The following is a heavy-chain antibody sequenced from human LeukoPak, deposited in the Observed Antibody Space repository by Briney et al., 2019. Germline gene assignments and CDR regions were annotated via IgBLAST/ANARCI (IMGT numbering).Heavy chain of an antibody. CDR1: GFTFSNYA. V-gene: IGHV3-30-3*01. CDR2: MSSSGSNK. Sequence: GGSLRLSCAASGFTFSNYAVHWVRQAPGKGLEWVSVMSSSGSNKYYADSVKGRFTISRDNSYNTVSLQMNSLRDEDTGVYYCARDLWTYYFDYWGQGTLVTVSS. D-gene: IGHD3/OR15-3a*01. J-gene: IGHJ4*02. CDR3: ARDLWTYYFDY.